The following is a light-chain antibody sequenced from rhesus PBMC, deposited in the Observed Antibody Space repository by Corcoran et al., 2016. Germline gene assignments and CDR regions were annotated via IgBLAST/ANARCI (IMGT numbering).Light chain of an antibody. CDR1: QNIYSN. CDR2: AAS. Sequence: DIQMTQSPSALSASVGDRVTISCRASQNIYSNLAWYQQKPGKAPKLLIYAASSLQTGIPSRFSGCGSGTDFTLTISRLQPEDSAAYYCQHYYDTPLTFGGGTKVELK. V-gene: IGKV1S8*01. CDR3: QHYYDTPLT. J-gene: IGKJ4*01.